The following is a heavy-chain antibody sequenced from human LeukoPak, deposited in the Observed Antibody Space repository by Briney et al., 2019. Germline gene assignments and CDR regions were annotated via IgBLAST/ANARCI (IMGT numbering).Heavy chain of an antibody. Sequence: GGSLRLSCAASGFTFSDYYMSWIRQAPGKGLEWVSYISSSGSTMYHADFVKGRFIISRDNAKNSLYLQMNSLRAEDTAVYYCARDPVEISYDYWGQGTLVTVSS. CDR1: GFTFSDYY. J-gene: IGHJ4*02. D-gene: IGHD5-24*01. CDR2: ISSSGSTM. CDR3: ARDPVEISYDY. V-gene: IGHV3-11*04.